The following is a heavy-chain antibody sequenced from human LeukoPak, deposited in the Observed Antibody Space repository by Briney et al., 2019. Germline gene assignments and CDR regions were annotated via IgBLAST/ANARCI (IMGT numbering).Heavy chain of an antibody. D-gene: IGHD6-19*01. CDR1: GGSISTYY. CDR3: ARGEYSRGWYIWIYDY. Sequence: SETLSLTCTVSGGSISTYYWSWIRQPPGKGLEWIGYICYSGTTNYNPSLKSRVTISVDTSKNQFSLTLSSVTAADTAVYYCARGEYSRGWYIWIYDYWGQGTLVTVSS. CDR2: ICYSGTT. J-gene: IGHJ4*02. V-gene: IGHV4-59*08.